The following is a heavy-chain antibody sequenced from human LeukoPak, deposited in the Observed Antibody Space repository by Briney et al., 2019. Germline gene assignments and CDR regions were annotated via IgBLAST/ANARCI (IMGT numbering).Heavy chain of an antibody. CDR3: ARLSYYYGSGSYHPSAYYYYYMDV. J-gene: IGHJ6*03. Sequence: SETLSLTCTVSGGSISSSRYYWGWIRQPPGKGLERLGSIYYSGSTYYHPSLKSRVTISVDTSKNQFSLKLSSVTAADTAVYYCARLSYYYGSGSYHPSAYYYYYMDVWGKGTTVTVSS. CDR2: IYYSGST. D-gene: IGHD3-10*01. CDR1: GGSISSSRYY. V-gene: IGHV4-39*01.